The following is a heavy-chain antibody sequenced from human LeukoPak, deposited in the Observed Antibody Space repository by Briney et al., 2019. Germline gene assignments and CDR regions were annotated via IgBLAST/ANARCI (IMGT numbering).Heavy chain of an antibody. CDR2: ISSSSSTI. D-gene: IGHD1-26*01. Sequence: GGSLRLSCAASGFTFSSYSMNWVRQAPGKGLEWVSYISSSSSTIYYADSVKGRFTISRDNAKSSLYLQMNSLRAEDTAVYYCAREGGSYRDAFDIWGQGTMVTVSS. V-gene: IGHV3-48*01. CDR1: GFTFSSYS. CDR3: AREGGSYRDAFDI. J-gene: IGHJ3*02.